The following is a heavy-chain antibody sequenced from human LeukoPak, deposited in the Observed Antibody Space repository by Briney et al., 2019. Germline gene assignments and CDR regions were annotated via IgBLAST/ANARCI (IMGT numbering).Heavy chain of an antibody. J-gene: IGHJ4*02. Sequence: PGGSLRLSCAASGFTFSNYWMHWVRQAPGKGLVWVSRIRHDAGVTTYADSVKGRFTISRDNAKNSLYLQMDSLRAEDTAVYYCVRPGIAGVFDSWGPGTRVTVSS. CDR3: VRPGIAGVFDS. CDR1: GFTFSNYW. V-gene: IGHV3-74*01. CDR2: IRHDAGVT. D-gene: IGHD6-13*01.